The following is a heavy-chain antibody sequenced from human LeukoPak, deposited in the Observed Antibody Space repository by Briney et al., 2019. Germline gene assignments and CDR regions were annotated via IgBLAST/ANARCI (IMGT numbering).Heavy chain of an antibody. CDR3: ARGDRSRITIFGVVITYFDY. V-gene: IGHV3-30-3*01. CDR1: GFTFSSYA. J-gene: IGHJ4*02. Sequence: GGSLRLSCAASGFTFSSYAMHWVRQAPGKGLEWVAVISYDGSNKYYADSVKGRFTISRDNSKNTLYLQMNSLRAEDTAVYYCARGDRSRITIFGVVITYFDYWGQGTLVTVSS. CDR2: ISYDGSNK. D-gene: IGHD3-3*01.